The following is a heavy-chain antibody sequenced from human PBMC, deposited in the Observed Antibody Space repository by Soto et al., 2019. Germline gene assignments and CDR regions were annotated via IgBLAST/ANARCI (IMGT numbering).Heavy chain of an antibody. CDR3: AREVGYDFYFDY. D-gene: IGHD5-12*01. V-gene: IGHV3-11*06. J-gene: IGHJ4*02. Sequence: GGSLRLSCAASGFTFSDYYMSWIRQAPGKGLEWVSYISSSSSYTNYADSVKGRFTISRDNAKNSLYLQMNSLRAEDTAVYYSAREVGYDFYFDYWGQGTLVTVSS. CDR2: ISSSSSYT. CDR1: GFTFSDYY.